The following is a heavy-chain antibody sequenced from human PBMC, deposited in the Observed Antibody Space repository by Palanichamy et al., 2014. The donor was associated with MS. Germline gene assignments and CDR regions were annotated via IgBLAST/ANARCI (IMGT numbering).Heavy chain of an antibody. CDR2: ISESGGRI. D-gene: IGHD2-15*01. Sequence: QLLESWGGLVQSGGSLRLSCAASGFTFSTYAISWVRQAPGKGLEWVSFISESGGRIYYADSVEGRFTISRDNSKNTLYLQMNSLRAEDTAVYYCATRLHCSGEGCNFAGAYWGQGTLVTVSS. J-gene: IGHJ4*02. V-gene: IGHV3-23*01. CDR1: GFTFSTYA. CDR3: ATRLHCSGEGCNFAGAY.